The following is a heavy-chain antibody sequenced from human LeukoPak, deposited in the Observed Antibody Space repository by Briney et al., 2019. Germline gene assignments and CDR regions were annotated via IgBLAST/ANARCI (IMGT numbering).Heavy chain of an antibody. Sequence: GGSLRLSCAASGFNFEDYSMHWVRQAPGKGLEWVSLINRDGSRTHYADSVKGRFTISRDSSKTSLYLQMNSLTIEDTAFYFCAKESFRWFAVESWGQGTLVTVVS. V-gene: IGHV3-43*01. D-gene: IGHD3-10*01. CDR2: INRDGSRT. CDR1: GFNFEDYS. CDR3: AKESFRWFAVES. J-gene: IGHJ4*02.